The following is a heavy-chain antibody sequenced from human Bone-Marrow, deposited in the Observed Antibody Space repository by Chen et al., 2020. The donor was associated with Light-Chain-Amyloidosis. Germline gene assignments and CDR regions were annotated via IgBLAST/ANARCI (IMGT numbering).Heavy chain of an antibody. Sequence: GESGGGVVQPGRSLRLSCAASGFTFSSYGMHWVRQAPGKGLEWVGLIWYDGSNKYYADSVKGRFTISRDNSKNTLYLQMNSLRAEDTAVYYCARGQGVYFFDYWGQGTLVTVSS. J-gene: IGHJ4*02. CDR2: IWYDGSNK. V-gene: IGHV3-33*01. D-gene: IGHD2-8*01. CDR1: GFTFSSYG. CDR3: ARGQGVYFFDY.